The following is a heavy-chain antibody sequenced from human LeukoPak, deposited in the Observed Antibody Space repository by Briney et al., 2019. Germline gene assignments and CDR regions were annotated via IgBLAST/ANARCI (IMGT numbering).Heavy chain of an antibody. CDR2: ISSSSSYI. CDR3: ARSIPYGTTWYGRSDY. Sequence: GGSLRLSCAASGFTFSSYSMNWVRQAPGKGLEWVSSISSSSSYIYYADSVKGRFTISRDNAKNSLYLQMNSLRAEDTAVYYCARSIPYGTTWYGRSDYWGQGTLVTVSS. CDR1: GFTFSSYS. J-gene: IGHJ4*02. V-gene: IGHV3-21*01. D-gene: IGHD6-13*01.